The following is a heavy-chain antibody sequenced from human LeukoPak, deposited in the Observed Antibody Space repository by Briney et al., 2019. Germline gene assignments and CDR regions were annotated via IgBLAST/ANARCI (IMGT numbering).Heavy chain of an antibody. CDR3: ARGLRITIFGVALYNWFDP. CDR1: GYSISSGYY. CDR2: INHSGST. J-gene: IGHJ5*02. V-gene: IGHV4-38-2*02. D-gene: IGHD3-3*01. Sequence: SETLSLTCTVSGYSISSGYYWGWIRQPPGKGLEWIGEINHSGSTNYNPSLKSRVTISVDTSKNQFSLKLSSVTAADTAVYYCARGLRITIFGVALYNWFDPWGQGTLVTVSS.